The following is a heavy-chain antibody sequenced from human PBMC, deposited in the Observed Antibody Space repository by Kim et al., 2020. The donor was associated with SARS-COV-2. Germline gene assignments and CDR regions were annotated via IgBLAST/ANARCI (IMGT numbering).Heavy chain of an antibody. J-gene: IGHJ4*02. V-gene: IGHV3-23*01. CDR1: GFAFNNYA. CDR3: AKAFGVLFSRNYLHY. D-gene: IGHD3-3*01. Sequence: GGSLRLSCAASGFAFNNYAMSWVRQAPGKGLQWVSGICADGTTYYADSVKGRFTITRDFSKDTLYLQMSSLRADDTAVYYCAKAFGVLFSRNYLHYWGQG. CDR2: ICADGTT.